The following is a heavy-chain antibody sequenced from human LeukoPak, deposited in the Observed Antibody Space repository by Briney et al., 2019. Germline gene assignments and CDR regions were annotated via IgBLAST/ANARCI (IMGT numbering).Heavy chain of an antibody. CDR2: ISCSSSYI. Sequence: GGSLRLSCAASGFTFSSYSMNWVRQAPGKGLEWVSSISCSSSYIYYADSVKGRFTISRDNAKNSLYLQMNSLRAEDTAVYYCARDDNYYYYMDVWGKGTTVTISS. D-gene: IGHD3-22*01. V-gene: IGHV3-21*01. CDR3: ARDDNYYYYMDV. CDR1: GFTFSSYS. J-gene: IGHJ6*03.